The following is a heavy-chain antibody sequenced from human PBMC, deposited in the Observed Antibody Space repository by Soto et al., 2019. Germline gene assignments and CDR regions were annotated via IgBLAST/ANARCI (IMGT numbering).Heavy chain of an antibody. CDR1: VGSISSYY. Sequence: PSKTPSLTCTVSVGSISSYYWSWIRQPPGKGLEWIGYIYYSGGTNYNPSLKSRVTISVDTSKNQFSLKLSSVTAADTAVYYCARQPIVATSPYYYYYYGMDVWGQGTTVTVSS. CDR3: ARQPIVATSPYYYYYYGMDV. CDR2: IYYSGGT. J-gene: IGHJ6*02. D-gene: IGHD5-12*01. V-gene: IGHV4-59*01.